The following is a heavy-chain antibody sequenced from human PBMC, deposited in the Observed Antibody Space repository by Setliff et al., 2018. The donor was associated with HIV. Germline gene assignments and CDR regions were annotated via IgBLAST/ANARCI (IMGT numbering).Heavy chain of an antibody. J-gene: IGHJ4*02. CDR3: AREYGDLFYCDY. V-gene: IGHV4-4*02. CDR2: IYHSGST. CDR1: GCSINSDNW. Sequence: SETLSLTCAVSGCSINSDNWWSWVRQSPGKGREWIGKIYHSGSTNYNPSLKSRVTISVDKSKNQFSLNLSSVTAADTAMYYCAREYGDLFYCDYWGQGTLVTVSS. D-gene: IGHD4-17*01.